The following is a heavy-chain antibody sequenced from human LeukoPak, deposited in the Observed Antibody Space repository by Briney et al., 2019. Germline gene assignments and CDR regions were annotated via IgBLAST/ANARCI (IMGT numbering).Heavy chain of an antibody. CDR2: IYYSGST. J-gene: IGHJ4*02. CDR1: GGSISSYY. V-gene: IGHV4-59*01. D-gene: IGHD5-24*01. Sequence: SQTLSLTCTVSGGSISSYYWSWIRQPPGKGLEWIGYIYYSGSTNYNPSLKGRVTISVDTSKNQFSLKLTSLTAADTAVSYCARDVDGYNALDYWGQGTLVTVSS. CDR3: ARDVDGYNALDY.